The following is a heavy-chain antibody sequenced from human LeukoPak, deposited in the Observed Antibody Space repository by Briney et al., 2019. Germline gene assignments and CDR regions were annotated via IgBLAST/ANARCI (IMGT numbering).Heavy chain of an antibody. Sequence: PSETLSLTCTVSGGSISSYYWSWIRQPAGKGLEWIGRIYTSGSTNYNPSLKSRVTMSVDTSKNQFSLKLSSVTAADTAVYYCAGVTLTGGFSYFDYWGQGTLVTVSS. CDR2: IYTSGST. CDR1: GGSISSYY. J-gene: IGHJ4*02. V-gene: IGHV4-4*07. CDR3: AGVTLTGGFSYFDY. D-gene: IGHD7-27*01.